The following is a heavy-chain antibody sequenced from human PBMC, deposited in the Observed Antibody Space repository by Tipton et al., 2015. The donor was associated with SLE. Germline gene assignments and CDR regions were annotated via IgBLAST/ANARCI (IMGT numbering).Heavy chain of an antibody. CDR3: ARSRESVNSAAFEI. CDR2: IYYTGTTT. V-gene: IGHV4-39*07. D-gene: IGHD4-23*01. J-gene: IGHJ3*02. CDR1: GGSVSSSSKY. Sequence: TLSLTCTVSGGSVSSSSKYWAWIRQPPGKGLEWIGSIYYTGTTTYYNSFLKSRVTMSVDTSKNQFSLRLTSVTAADAAVYSCARSRESVNSAAFEIWGQGTMVTVSS.